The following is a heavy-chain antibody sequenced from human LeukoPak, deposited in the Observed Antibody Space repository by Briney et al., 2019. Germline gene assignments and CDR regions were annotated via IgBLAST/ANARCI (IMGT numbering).Heavy chain of an antibody. CDR3: AGEVGGSWFDP. Sequence: PSETLSLTSTVSGGSISSGSHYWSWIRQPAGKGLEWIGRIYTSGNTNYNPSLKSRVTISLDTSKNQFSLNLSSVTAADTAVYYGAGEVGGSWFDPWGLGTLVTVSS. CDR1: GGSISSGSHY. D-gene: IGHD1-26*01. CDR2: IYTSGNT. J-gene: IGHJ5*02. V-gene: IGHV4-61*02.